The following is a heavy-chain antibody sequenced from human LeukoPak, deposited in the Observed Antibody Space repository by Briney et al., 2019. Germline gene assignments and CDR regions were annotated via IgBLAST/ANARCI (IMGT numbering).Heavy chain of an antibody. J-gene: IGHJ4*02. Sequence: GGSLRLSCAVSGITLSNYGMSWVRQAPGKGLEWVAGISDSGGRTNYADSVKGRFTISRDNPKNTLYLQMNSLRAEDTAVYYCARVNRVTAIQELDYWGQGTLVTVSS. D-gene: IGHD2-21*02. CDR3: ARVNRVTAIQELDY. CDR2: ISDSGGRT. V-gene: IGHV3-23*01. CDR1: GITLSNYG.